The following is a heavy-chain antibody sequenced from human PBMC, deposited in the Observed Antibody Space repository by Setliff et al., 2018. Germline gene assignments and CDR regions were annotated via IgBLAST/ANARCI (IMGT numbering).Heavy chain of an antibody. CDR1: GFTFSSYG. CDR2: ISSSCTTI. D-gene: IGHD2-2*02. Sequence: PGGSLRLSCAASGFTFSSYGMNWVRQAPGKGLEWLSYISSSCTTIYYADSVKGRFTVSRDNAKYSLYLQMNSLRADDAAVYYCARSSAPIKRDYMDVWGKGTTVTVSS. CDR3: ARSSAPIKRDYMDV. V-gene: IGHV3-48*01. J-gene: IGHJ6*03.